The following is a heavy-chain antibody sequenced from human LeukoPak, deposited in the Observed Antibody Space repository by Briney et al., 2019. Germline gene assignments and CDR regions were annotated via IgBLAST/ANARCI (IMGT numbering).Heavy chain of an antibody. CDR1: GGSFSGYY. CDR2: INHSGST. CDR3: ARYNVDTAMVYFDY. J-gene: IGHJ4*02. V-gene: IGHV4-34*01. Sequence: SETLSLTCAVYGGSFSGYYWSWIRQPPGKGLEWIGEINHSGSTNYNPSLKSRVTISVDTSKNQFSLKLSSVTAADTAVYYCARYNVDTAMVYFDYWRQGTLVTVSS. D-gene: IGHD5-18*01.